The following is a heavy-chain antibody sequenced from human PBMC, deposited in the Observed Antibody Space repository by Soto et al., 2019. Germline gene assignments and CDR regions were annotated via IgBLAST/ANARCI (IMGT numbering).Heavy chain of an antibody. CDR3: ARVGRWAGMNYYYGMDV. D-gene: IGHD3-10*01. CDR1: GYTFTGYY. CDR2: INPNSGGT. J-gene: IGHJ6*02. V-gene: IGHV1-2*04. Sequence: ASVKVSCKASGYTFTGYYMHWVRQAPGQGLEWMGWINPNSGGTNYAQKFQGWVTMTRDTSISTAYMELSRLRSDDTAVYYCARVGRWAGMNYYYGMDVWGQGTTVTVSS.